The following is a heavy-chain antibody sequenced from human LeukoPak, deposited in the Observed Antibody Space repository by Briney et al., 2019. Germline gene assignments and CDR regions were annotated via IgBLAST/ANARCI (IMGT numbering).Heavy chain of an antibody. CDR2: IKNKGDGGTT. V-gene: IGHV3-15*01. CDR3: TTSGTPFEY. CDR1: GFTFNKAW. D-gene: IGHD3-10*01. J-gene: IGHJ4*02. Sequence: GGSLRLSCAASGFTFNKAWMSWVRLAPGKGLEWVGRIKNKGDGGTTDHAAPVKGRFTVSRDDSKSTLYLQMNSLKTEDTAVYYCTTSGTPFEYWGQGTLVTVSS.